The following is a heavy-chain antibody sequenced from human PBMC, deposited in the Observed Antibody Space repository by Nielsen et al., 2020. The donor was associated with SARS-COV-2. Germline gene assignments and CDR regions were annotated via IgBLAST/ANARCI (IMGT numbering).Heavy chain of an antibody. D-gene: IGHD1-26*01. Sequence: GESLKISCAASGFTFNKYAINWVRQAPGKGLEWVLSVDSGGSTYSADSVKGRFTVSRDNSKNTLYLQMNSLRPEDTAVYYCAKSLLVGGFPGYGMDVWGQGTTVTVS. CDR2: VDSGGST. CDR1: GFTFNKYA. V-gene: IGHV3-23*01. J-gene: IGHJ6*02. CDR3: AKSLLVGGFPGYGMDV.